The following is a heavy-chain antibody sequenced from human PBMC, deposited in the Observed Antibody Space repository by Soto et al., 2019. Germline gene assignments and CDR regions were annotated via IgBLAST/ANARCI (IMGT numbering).Heavy chain of an antibody. V-gene: IGHV3-53*01. Sequence: PGGSLRLSCAASGFTVSSNYMIWVRQAPGKGLEWVSVIYSGGSTYYADSVKGRFTISRDNSKNTLYLQMNSLRAEDTAVYYCARGWSSSPFDYWGQGTLVTVSS. CDR1: GFTVSSNY. D-gene: IGHD6-13*01. CDR2: IYSGGST. CDR3: ARGWSSSPFDY. J-gene: IGHJ4*02.